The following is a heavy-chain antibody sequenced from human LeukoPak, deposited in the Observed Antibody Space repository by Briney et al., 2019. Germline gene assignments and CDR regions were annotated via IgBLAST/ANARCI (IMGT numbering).Heavy chain of an antibody. J-gene: IGHJ6*03. CDR3: ARDVCSSTSCHTLYYYYYMDV. CDR2: INPNSGGT. CDR1: GYTFTGYY. Sequence: GASVKVSCKASGYTFTGYYMHWVRQAPGQGLEWMGWINPNSGGTNYAQKFQGRVTMTRDTSISTAYMELSRLRSDDTAVYYCARDVCSSTSCHTLYYYYYMDVWGKGTTVTVSS. D-gene: IGHD2-2*02. V-gene: IGHV1-2*02.